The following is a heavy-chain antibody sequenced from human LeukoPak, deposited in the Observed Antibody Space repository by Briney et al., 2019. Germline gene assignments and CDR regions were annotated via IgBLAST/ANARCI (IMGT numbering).Heavy chain of an antibody. CDR1: GGTFSSYA. D-gene: IGHD5-12*01. Sequence: ASVKVSCKASGGTFSSYAISWVRQAPGQGLEWMGWINPNSGGTNYAQKFQGWVTMTRDTSISTAYMELSRLRSDDTAVYYCARAEGIVATIVGYYYYYGMDVWGQGTTVTVSS. CDR2: INPNSGGT. J-gene: IGHJ6*02. CDR3: ARAEGIVATIVGYYYYYGMDV. V-gene: IGHV1-2*04.